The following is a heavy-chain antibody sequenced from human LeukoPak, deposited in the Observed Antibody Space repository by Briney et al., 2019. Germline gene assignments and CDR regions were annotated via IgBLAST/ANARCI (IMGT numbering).Heavy chain of an antibody. D-gene: IGHD5-12*01. V-gene: IGHV3-23*01. CDR1: GFTFSSHG. J-gene: IGHJ4*02. CDR2: ISPNGVIT. CDR3: ATSKPYSGYDRIDY. Sequence: PGGSLRLSCAASGFTFSSHGMNWVRQAPGKGLEWASGISPNGVITYYADSVKGRFTISRDNSKNTLYLQMNSLRAEDTAVYYCATSKPYSGYDRIDYWGQGTLVTVSS.